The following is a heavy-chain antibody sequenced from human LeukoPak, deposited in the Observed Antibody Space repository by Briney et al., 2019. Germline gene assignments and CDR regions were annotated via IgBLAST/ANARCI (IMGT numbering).Heavy chain of an antibody. CDR3: ARSYYDSSELFDY. J-gene: IGHJ4*02. CDR2: IYSGGST. CDR1: GFTVSSNY. Sequence: PGGSLRLSCAASGFTVSSNYMSWVRQAPGKGLEWVSVIYSGGSTYYADSVKGRFTISRDNAKNSLYLQMNSLRAEDTAVYYCARSYYDSSELFDYWGQGTLVTVSS. D-gene: IGHD3-22*01. V-gene: IGHV3-53*01.